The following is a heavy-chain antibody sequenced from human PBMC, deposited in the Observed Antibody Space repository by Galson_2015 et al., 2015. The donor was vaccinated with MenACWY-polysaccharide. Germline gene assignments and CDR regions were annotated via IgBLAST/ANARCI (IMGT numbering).Heavy chain of an antibody. CDR3: ARDEYPHTLGRGSPMDV. CDR2: ISSSSSYI. CDR1: GFTFSSYS. V-gene: IGHV3-21*01. D-gene: IGHD2-2*02. Sequence: SLRLSCAASGFTFSSYSMNWVRQAPGKGLEWVSSISSSSSYIYYADSVKGRFTISRDNAKNSLYLQMNSLRAEDTAVYYCARDEYPHTLGRGSPMDVWGQGTTVTVSS. J-gene: IGHJ6*02.